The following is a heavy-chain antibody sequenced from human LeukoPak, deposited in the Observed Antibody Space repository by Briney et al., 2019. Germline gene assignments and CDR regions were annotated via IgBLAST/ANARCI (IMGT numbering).Heavy chain of an antibody. CDR1: GGTFSSYA. Sequence: GASVKVSCKASGGTFSSYAISWVRQAPGQGLEWMGRIIPIFGTADCAQKFQGRVTITTDESTSTAYMELSSLRSEDTAVYYCVSRDGYKWPGYYYYMDVWGKGTTVTVSS. J-gene: IGHJ6*03. CDR3: VSRDGYKWPGYYYYMDV. V-gene: IGHV1-69*05. CDR2: IIPIFGTA. D-gene: IGHD5-24*01.